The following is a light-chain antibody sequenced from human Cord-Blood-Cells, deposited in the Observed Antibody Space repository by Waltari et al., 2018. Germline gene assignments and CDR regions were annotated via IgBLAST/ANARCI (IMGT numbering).Light chain of an antibody. CDR3: CSYAGSSTYV. CDR1: SSDVGSYNL. V-gene: IGLV2-23*02. Sequence: QSALTQPASVSGSPGQSITISCTGTSSDVGSYNLVSWYQQHPGKAPKLMIYEVSKRPSGVSNRFSRSKSGNTASLTISGLQAEDEADYYCCSYAGSSTYVVGTGTKVTVL. CDR2: EVS. J-gene: IGLJ1*01.